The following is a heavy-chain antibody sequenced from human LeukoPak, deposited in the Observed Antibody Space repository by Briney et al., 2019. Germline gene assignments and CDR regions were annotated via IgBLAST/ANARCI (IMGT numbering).Heavy chain of an antibody. CDR1: GGTFSSYT. CDR2: IIPILGIA. D-gene: IGHD5-12*01. V-gene: IGHV1-69*02. CDR3: AARGYSGYGAVVY. Sequence: GASVKVSCKGSGGTFSSYTISWVRQAPGQGLEWMGRIIPILGIANYAQKLQGRVTITADKSTSTAYMELSSLRSEDTAVYYCAARGYSGYGAVVYWGQGTLVTVSS. J-gene: IGHJ4*02.